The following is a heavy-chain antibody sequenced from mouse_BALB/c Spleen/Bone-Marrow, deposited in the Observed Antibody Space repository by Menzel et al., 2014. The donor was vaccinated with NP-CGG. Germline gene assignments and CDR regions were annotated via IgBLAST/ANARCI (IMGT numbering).Heavy chain of an antibody. CDR3: ARAYYVNYDAMDY. CDR2: ILPGSGST. Sequence: VKLVESGAELMKPGASMKISCKATGYTFSSYWIEWVKQRPGHGLEWIGEILPGSGSTNYNERFKGKATFTADTSSNTASMQLSSLTSEDSAVYYCARAYYVNYDAMDYWGQGASVTVSS. CDR1: GYTFSSYW. V-gene: IGHV1-9*01. D-gene: IGHD2-10*01. J-gene: IGHJ4*01.